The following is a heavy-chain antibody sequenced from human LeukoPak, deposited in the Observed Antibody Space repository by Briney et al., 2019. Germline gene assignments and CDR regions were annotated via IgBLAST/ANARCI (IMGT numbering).Heavy chain of an antibody. CDR2: INPDSGGT. D-gene: IGHD6-19*01. V-gene: IGHV1-2*02. CDR1: GYTFTGYY. J-gene: IGHJ4*02. Sequence: ASVKVSCKASGYTFTGYYMHWVRQAPGQGLEWMGWINPDSGGTNYGQNFQGRVTMTRDTAINTAYMELSRLRSDDTAVYYCARERFYSSGSKSNRVDYWGQGTLVTVSS. CDR3: ARERFYSSGSKSNRVDY.